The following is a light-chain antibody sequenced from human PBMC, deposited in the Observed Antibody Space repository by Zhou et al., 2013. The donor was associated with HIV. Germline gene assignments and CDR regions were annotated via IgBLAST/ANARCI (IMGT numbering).Light chain of an antibody. J-gene: IGKJ1*01. V-gene: IGKV2-30*01. CDR2: KVS. CDR1: ESLVYTDGNTY. Sequence: VMNQSPLSLPVTLGQPASISCRSSESLVYTDGNTYVSWFHQRPGQSPRRLIYKVSIRESGVPDRFSGSGSETEFTLTISSLQPDDFATYYCQQYSAYSWTFGQGTSVELK. CDR3: QQYSAYSWT.